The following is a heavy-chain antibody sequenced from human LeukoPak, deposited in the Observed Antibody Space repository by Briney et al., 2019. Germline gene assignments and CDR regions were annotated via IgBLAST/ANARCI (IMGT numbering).Heavy chain of an antibody. Sequence: LKISCNGAGYPSFGYWISSGRHLPGRGLGWMGVMYTVNSYTRYSPSSQGQVTMSVDKSINTASLQWGTLKASDTAIYYCARFGGPSFRSNYLDYWGQGTLITVSS. CDR1: GYPSFGYW. CDR3: ARFGGPSFRSNYLDY. D-gene: IGHD2-8*01. J-gene: IGHJ4*02. CDR2: MYTVNSYT. V-gene: IGHV5-51*01.